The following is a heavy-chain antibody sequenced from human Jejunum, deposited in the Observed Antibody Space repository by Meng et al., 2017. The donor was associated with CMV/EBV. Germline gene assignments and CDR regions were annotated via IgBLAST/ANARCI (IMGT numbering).Heavy chain of an antibody. J-gene: IGHJ4*02. CDR2: MLYSGTT. D-gene: IGHD5-18*01. CDR1: GGFISSGDHY. V-gene: IGHV4-30-4*01. Sequence: QVQLRESGPGLFKPSQTLSLTCNVSGGFISSGDHYWSWIRQSPGKGLESIAYMLYSGTTYYNPALKSRITISTDTSKNQFSLKLTSMTAADTAVYYCARGRGYSYGIDYWGQGTLVTVSS. CDR3: ARGRGYSYGIDY.